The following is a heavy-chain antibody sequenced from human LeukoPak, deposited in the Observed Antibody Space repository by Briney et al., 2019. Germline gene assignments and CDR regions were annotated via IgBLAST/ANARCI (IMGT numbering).Heavy chain of an antibody. CDR2: ISYDGSNK. J-gene: IGHJ6*02. CDR3: ARDLMWTGTTDLTFYYGMDV. Sequence: PGGSLRLSCALSGFTFSSYAMHWVRHAPGKGLEGVAVISYDGSNKHYADSVKGRFTISRDNSKNTLYLQMNSLRAEDTAVYYCARDLMWTGTTDLTFYYGMDVWGQGTTVTVSS. CDR1: GFTFSSYA. V-gene: IGHV3-30-3*01. D-gene: IGHD1-1*01.